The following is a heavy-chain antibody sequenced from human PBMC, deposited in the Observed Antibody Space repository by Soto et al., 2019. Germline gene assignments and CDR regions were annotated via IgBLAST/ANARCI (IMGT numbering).Heavy chain of an antibody. V-gene: IGHV3-30*18. Sequence: GGSLRLSCAASGFTFSSYGMHWVRQAPGKGLEWVAGISYDGSNKYYADSVKGRFTISRDNSKNTLYLQMNSLRAEDTAVYYSAKSDYSNSGGVFDYWGQGTLVTVSS. CDR2: ISYDGSNK. CDR3: AKSDYSNSGGVFDY. J-gene: IGHJ4*02. D-gene: IGHD4-4*01. CDR1: GFTFSSYG.